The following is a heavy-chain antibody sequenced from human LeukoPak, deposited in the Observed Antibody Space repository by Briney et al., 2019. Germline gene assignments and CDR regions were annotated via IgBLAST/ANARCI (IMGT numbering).Heavy chain of an antibody. CDR1: GGSFGVSY. D-gene: IGHD4-11*01. CDR2: INHSGRT. CDR3: ARDGGSSNYWFDP. J-gene: IGHJ5*02. Sequence: SETLSLTCAVYGGSFGVSYWLWVRQPPGKGLEWIGEINHSGRTNYNPSLKSRVTISVDTSKNKFSLKLTSVTAADTAVYYCARDGGSSNYWFDPWGKGTLVTVSS. V-gene: IGHV4-34*01.